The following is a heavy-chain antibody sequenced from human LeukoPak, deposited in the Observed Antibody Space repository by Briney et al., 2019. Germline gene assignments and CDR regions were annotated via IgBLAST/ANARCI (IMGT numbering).Heavy chain of an antibody. CDR3: ARVLSGYDSYYYYYYGMDV. Sequence: SETLSLTCTVSGGSISSSRYHWGWIRQPPGKGLEWIGSIYYSGTTFYNPSLKSRVTISVDTSKNQFSLKLSSVTAADTAVYYCARVLSGYDSYYYYYYGMDVWGQGTTVTVSS. CDR2: IYYSGTT. D-gene: IGHD5-12*01. J-gene: IGHJ6*02. CDR1: GGSISSSRYH. V-gene: IGHV4-39*07.